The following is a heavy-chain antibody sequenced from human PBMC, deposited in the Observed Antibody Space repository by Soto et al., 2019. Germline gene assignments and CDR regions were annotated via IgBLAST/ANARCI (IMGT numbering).Heavy chain of an antibody. Sequence: PSETLSLTCAVSSGSISSSNWWSWVRQPPGKGLEWIGEIYHSGSTNYNPSLKSRVTISVDKSKNQFSLKLSSVTAADTAVYYCAREGRYCSSTSCWTAFDIWGQGTMVTVSS. CDR2: IYHSGST. CDR1: SGSISSSNW. V-gene: IGHV4-4*02. CDR3: AREGRYCSSTSCWTAFDI. D-gene: IGHD2-2*01. J-gene: IGHJ3*02.